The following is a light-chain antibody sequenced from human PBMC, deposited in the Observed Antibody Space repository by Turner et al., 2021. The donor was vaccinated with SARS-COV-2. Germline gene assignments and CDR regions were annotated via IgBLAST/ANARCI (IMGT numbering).Light chain of an antibody. Sequence: DIQMTQFPSSLSASVGDRVTITCRASQGISSRLVWYQQKPGKAPRFLIYSASSLQSGVPSRFSGSGSGTDFTLTINSLQPEDFATYYCQQANAYPVTFGQGTRLDIK. J-gene: IGKJ5*01. CDR1: QGISSR. CDR2: SAS. CDR3: QQANAYPVT. V-gene: IGKV1-12*01.